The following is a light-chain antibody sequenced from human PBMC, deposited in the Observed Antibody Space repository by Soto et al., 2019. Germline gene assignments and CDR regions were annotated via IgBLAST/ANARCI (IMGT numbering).Light chain of an antibody. CDR3: LQDFRDPRT. V-gene: IGKV1-6*01. Sequence: AVRLTQSTSSLSASVGDRVTITCRASQGIXTDFVWYQQSPGKAPKFLXVCASTLQRGGPSRLSGSGSGTDFTLTISSLHPEDSANYYCLQDFRDPRTFGQGTKVDIK. CDR1: QGIXTD. J-gene: IGKJ1*01. CDR2: CAS.